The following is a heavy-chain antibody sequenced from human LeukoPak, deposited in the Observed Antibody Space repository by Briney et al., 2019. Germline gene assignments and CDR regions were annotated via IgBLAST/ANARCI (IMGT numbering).Heavy chain of an antibody. Sequence: GGSLRLSCAASGFTFSNYNMNWVRQAPGKGLEWVSSISSTGSYIYYADSVKGRFTISRDNAKNSLYLQLNSLTAEDTSMYYCAREGWELLRDAFDIWGQGTMVTVSS. D-gene: IGHD1-26*01. CDR1: GFTFSNYN. J-gene: IGHJ3*02. CDR2: ISSTGSYI. CDR3: AREGWELLRDAFDI. V-gene: IGHV3-21*01.